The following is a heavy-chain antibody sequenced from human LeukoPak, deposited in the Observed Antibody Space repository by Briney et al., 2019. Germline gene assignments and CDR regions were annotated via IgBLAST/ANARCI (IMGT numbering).Heavy chain of an antibody. D-gene: IGHD3-16*02. CDR3: TKGWMVRYYFDY. V-gene: IGHV3-23*01. CDR1: GFSFSNHA. J-gene: IGHJ4*02. Sequence: PGGSLRLSCAASGFSFSNHAMGWVRQAPGKGLDRVSAISGSGAGTYYADSLKGRLTISRDNAKNTLYLQINSLRAEDTAVYYCTKGWMVRYYFDYWGQGALVTVSS. CDR2: ISGSGAGT.